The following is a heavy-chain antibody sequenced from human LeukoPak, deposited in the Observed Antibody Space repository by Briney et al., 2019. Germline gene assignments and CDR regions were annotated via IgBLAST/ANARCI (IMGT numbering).Heavy chain of an antibody. D-gene: IGHD6-6*01. Sequence: SETLSLTCAVYGGPFSGYYWSWIRQPPGKGLEWIGEINHSGSTNYNPSLKSRVTISVDTSKNQFSLKLSSVTAADTAVYYCASLIAARPGRLTNYYYYYYMDVWGKGTTVTVSS. V-gene: IGHV4-34*01. J-gene: IGHJ6*03. CDR2: INHSGST. CDR1: GGPFSGYY. CDR3: ASLIAARPGRLTNYYYYYYMDV.